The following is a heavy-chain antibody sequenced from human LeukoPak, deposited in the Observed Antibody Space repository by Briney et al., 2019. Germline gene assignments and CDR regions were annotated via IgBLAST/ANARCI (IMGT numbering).Heavy chain of an antibody. CDR2: IYHSGST. V-gene: IGHV4-4*02. J-gene: IGHJ6*02. CDR1: GASITSNNW. Sequence: SETLSLTCAVSGASITSNNWWGRVRQSPGKGLEWIGEIYHSGSTNSNPSLKSRVTMSVDKSKNQASLRLSSVTAADTAMYYCASRWRNGMDVWGQGTTVTVSS. D-gene: IGHD1-1*01. CDR3: ASRWRNGMDV.